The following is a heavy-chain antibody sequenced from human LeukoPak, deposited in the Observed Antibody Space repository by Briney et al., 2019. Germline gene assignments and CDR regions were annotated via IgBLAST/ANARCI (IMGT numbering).Heavy chain of an antibody. J-gene: IGHJ4*02. Sequence: SETLSLTCAVYGGSFSGYYWSWIRQPPGKGLEWIGEINHSGSTNYNPSLKSRVTISVDTSKNQFSLKLSPVTAADTAVYYCARGKAIFDYWGQGTLVTVSS. CDR3: ARGKAIFDY. CDR1: GGSFSGYY. V-gene: IGHV4-34*01. D-gene: IGHD2-2*02. CDR2: INHSGST.